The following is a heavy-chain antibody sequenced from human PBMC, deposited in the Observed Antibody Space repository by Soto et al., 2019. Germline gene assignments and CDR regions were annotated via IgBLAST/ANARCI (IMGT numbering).Heavy chain of an antibody. CDR2: IYWDDDK. D-gene: IGHD2-15*01. CDR3: AHAGDFDLLSFDR. Sequence: QITLKESGPPLVRPAQTLTLTCAFSGFSLTTTRMGVASIRQPPGKALELLALIYWDDDKRYSPSLKNRLTVSKDTSTNRVVLTITNISPDDTGTYFCAHAGDFDLLSFDRWGPGTLVTVSS. CDR1: GFSLTTTRMG. J-gene: IGHJ4*02. V-gene: IGHV2-5*02.